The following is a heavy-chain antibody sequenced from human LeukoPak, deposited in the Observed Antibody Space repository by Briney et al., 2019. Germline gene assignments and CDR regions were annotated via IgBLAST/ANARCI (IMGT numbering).Heavy chain of an antibody. V-gene: IGHV3-48*04. CDR3: ARDIKRGGDI. Sequence: GGSLRLSCAASGFTFSSYSMNWVRQAPGKGLEWVSYTSSSSSTIYYADSVKGRFTISRDNAKNSLYLQMNSLRSEDTAVYYCARDIKRGGDIWGQGTMVTVSS. CDR2: TSSSSSTI. D-gene: IGHD3-16*01. J-gene: IGHJ3*02. CDR1: GFTFSSYS.